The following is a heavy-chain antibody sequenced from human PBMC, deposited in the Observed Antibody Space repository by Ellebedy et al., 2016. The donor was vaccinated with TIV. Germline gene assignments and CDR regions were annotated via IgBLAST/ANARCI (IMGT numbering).Heavy chain of an antibody. D-gene: IGHD3-22*01. CDR2: IRSKANSYAT. CDR1: GSTFSGSA. J-gene: IGHJ4*02. CDR3: AITYYYDSSGYTIDY. Sequence: PGGSLRLSCAASGSTFSGSAMHWVRQASGKGLEWVGRIRSKANSYATEYTASVNGRFTISRDDSKNTAYLQMNSLETGDTAVYYCAITYYYDSSGYTIDYWGQGTLVTVTS. V-gene: IGHV3-73*01.